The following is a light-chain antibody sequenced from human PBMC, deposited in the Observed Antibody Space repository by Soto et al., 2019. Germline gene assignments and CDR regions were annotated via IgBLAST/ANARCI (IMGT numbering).Light chain of an antibody. V-gene: IGKV1-39*01. J-gene: IGKJ1*01. Sequence: IQMTQSPSSLSASVGERVAITCRASQNIKNYVSWYQHKPGRAPNLLISGASNLQSGVPTRFSGSGSGTDFNLTISNFRPEDFATYYCLQTYSARTFGQGTKVEI. CDR2: GAS. CDR1: QNIKNY. CDR3: LQTYSART.